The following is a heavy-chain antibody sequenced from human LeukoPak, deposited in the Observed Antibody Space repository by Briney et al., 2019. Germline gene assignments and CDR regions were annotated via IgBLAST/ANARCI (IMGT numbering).Heavy chain of an antibody. V-gene: IGHV3-23*01. D-gene: IGHD6-19*01. CDR1: GFTFNSYA. CDR2: IFGSGGSA. Sequence: PGGSLRLSCAASGFTFNSYAMYWVRQAPGKGLEGVSGIFGSGGSAHYADSVKGRFTISRDNSKNTVYLQMDSLRVEDTAVYYCGKTTTGYSSGRYPGWPVDYWGQGTLVTVSS. CDR3: GKTTTGYSSGRYPGWPVDY. J-gene: IGHJ4*02.